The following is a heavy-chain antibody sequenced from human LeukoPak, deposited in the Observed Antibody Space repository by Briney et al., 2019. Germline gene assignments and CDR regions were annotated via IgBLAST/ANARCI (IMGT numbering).Heavy chain of an antibody. V-gene: IGHV3-21*01. J-gene: IGHJ6*03. CDR2: ITSGNSYI. CDR1: GFTFSSHT. D-gene: IGHD4-17*01. Sequence: GGSLRLSCAASGFTFSSHTMNWVRQAPGKGLEWVSSITSGNSYINYADSVKGRFTISRDNAKNSLYLQMNSLRAEDTAVYYCARVSTVSFNYYYYMDVWGKGTTVTVPS. CDR3: ARVSTVSFNYYYYMDV.